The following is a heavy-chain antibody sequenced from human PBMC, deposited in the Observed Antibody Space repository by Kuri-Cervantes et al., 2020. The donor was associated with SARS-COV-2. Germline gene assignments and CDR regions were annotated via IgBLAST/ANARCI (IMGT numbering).Heavy chain of an antibody. CDR1: GFTFDDYT. Sequence: GESLKISCAASGFTFDDYTMHWVRQAPGKGLEWVAVISYDGSNKYYADSVKGRFTISRDNSKNTLYLQMNSLRAEDTAVYYCAKWAENYYDSSGYYYKDYYYGMDVWGQGTTVTVSS. D-gene: IGHD3-22*01. CDR2: ISYDGSNK. V-gene: IGHV3-30*18. J-gene: IGHJ6*02. CDR3: AKWAENYYDSSGYYYKDYYYGMDV.